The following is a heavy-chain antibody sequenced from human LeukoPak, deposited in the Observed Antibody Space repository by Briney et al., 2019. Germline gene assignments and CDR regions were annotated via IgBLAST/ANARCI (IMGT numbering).Heavy chain of an antibody. CDR3: ARKGDVWYHFDY. CDR2: ISSSSSYI. CDR1: GFIFSSYG. J-gene: IGHJ4*02. Sequence: PGGSLGLSCAASGFIFSSYGMHWVRQAPGKGLEWVSSISSSSSYIYYADSVKGRFTISRDNAKNSLYLQMNSLRAEDTAVYYCARKGDVWYHFDYWGQGTLVTVSS. V-gene: IGHV3-21*01. D-gene: IGHD3/OR15-3a*01.